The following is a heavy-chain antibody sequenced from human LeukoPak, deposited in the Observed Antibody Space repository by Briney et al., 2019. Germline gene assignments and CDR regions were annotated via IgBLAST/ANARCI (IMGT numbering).Heavy chain of an antibody. Sequence: ASVKVSCKASGYTFTSYDIDWVRQATGQGLEWMGWMNPNSGNTGYAQKFQGRVTMTRNTSISTAYMELSSLRSEDTAVYYCAPFLRTYYYGSGSLPHFQHWGQGTLVTVSS. J-gene: IGHJ1*01. CDR3: APFLRTYYYGSGSLPHFQH. V-gene: IGHV1-8*01. CDR2: MNPNSGNT. D-gene: IGHD3-10*01. CDR1: GYTFTSYD.